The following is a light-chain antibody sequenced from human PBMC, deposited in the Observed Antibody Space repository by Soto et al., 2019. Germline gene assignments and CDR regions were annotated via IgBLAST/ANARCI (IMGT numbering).Light chain of an antibody. J-gene: IGKJ1*01. V-gene: IGKV3-20*01. CDR3: QQYGSSPET. CDR1: QSVSSSY. Sequence: IVVKQSPGTLSLYPRERATLSCRASQSVSSSYLAWYQQKPGQAPRLLIYGASSRATGIPDRFSGSGSGTDFTLTISRLEPEDFAVYYCQQYGSSPETFGQGTKVDIK. CDR2: GAS.